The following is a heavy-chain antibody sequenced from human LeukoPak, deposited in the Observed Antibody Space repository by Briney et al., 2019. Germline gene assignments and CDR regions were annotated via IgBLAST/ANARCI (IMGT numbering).Heavy chain of an antibody. CDR3: ARDQYDTWSRRGNFDS. J-gene: IGHJ4*02. CDR1: GFTFGKYW. CDR2: IKLDGSEK. Sequence: GGSLRPSCVASGFTFGKYWMSWVRQAPGKGLEWVANIKLDGSEKNYVDSVKGRFTISRDNTKNSLYLQMNSLRVEDTAVFYCARDQYDTWSRRGNFDSWGQGTLVIVSS. D-gene: IGHD3-3*01. V-gene: IGHV3-7*03.